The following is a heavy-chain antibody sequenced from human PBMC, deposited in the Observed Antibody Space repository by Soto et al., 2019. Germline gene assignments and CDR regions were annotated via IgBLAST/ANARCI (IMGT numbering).Heavy chain of an antibody. J-gene: IGHJ4*02. CDR1: GFTFSNAW. Sequence: GGSLRLSCAASGFTFSNAWMNRVRQAPGKGLEWVGRIKSKTDGGTTDYAAPVKGRFTISRDDSKNTLYLQMNSLKTEDSAVYYCTTLGGYSSGWYRATLEYWGQGTLVTVS. V-gene: IGHV3-15*07. CDR3: TTLGGYSSGWYRATLEY. D-gene: IGHD6-19*01. CDR2: IKSKTDGGTT.